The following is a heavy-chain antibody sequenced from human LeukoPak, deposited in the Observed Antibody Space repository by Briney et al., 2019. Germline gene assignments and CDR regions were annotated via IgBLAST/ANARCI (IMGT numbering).Heavy chain of an antibody. D-gene: IGHD6-13*01. CDR1: GGSISSHY. J-gene: IGHJ4*02. Sequence: SETLSLTCTVSGGSISSHYWSWIRQPPGKGLEWIGYIYYSGSTNYNPSLKSRVTISVDTSKNQFSLKLSSVTAADTAVCYCARYSSSWYYFDYWGQGTLVTVSS. V-gene: IGHV4-59*11. CDR2: IYYSGST. CDR3: ARYSSSWYYFDY.